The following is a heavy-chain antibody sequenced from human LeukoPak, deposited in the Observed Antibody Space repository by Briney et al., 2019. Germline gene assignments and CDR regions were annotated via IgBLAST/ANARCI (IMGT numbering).Heavy chain of an antibody. D-gene: IGHD4-17*01. CDR1: GGSISSYY. V-gene: IGHV4-4*09. CDR2: IYTSGST. Sequence: KTSETLSLTCTVSGGSISSYYWSWIRQPPGKGLEWIGYIYTSGSTNYNPSLKSRVTISVDTSKNQFSLKLSSVTAADTAVYYCAGGYYGDRGDYWGQGTLVTVSS. CDR3: AGGYYGDRGDY. J-gene: IGHJ4*02.